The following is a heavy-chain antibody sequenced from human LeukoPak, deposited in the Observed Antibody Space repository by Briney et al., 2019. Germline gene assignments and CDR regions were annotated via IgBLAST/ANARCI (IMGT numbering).Heavy chain of an antibody. J-gene: IGHJ4*02. D-gene: IGHD3-10*01. CDR2: MEADGSGT. CDR3: TGVLWGGIDY. Sequence: GGSLRLSCAAPGFTIGPYAMYWVRHGPGRGLEWVSVMEADGSGTFYADSVRGRFTTSRDNSKNTLYLQMNSLRAEDTAVYYCTGVLWGGIDYWGQGTLVTVSS. CDR1: GFTIGPYA. V-gene: IGHV3-23*03.